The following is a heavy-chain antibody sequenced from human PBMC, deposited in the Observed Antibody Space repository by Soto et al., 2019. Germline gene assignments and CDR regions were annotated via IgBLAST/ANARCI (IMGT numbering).Heavy chain of an antibody. CDR1: GITFSNAW. CDR3: TTDSADIVVVPATFSMDG. J-gene: IGHJ6*02. Sequence: GGSLRLSCAASGITFSNAWMTWVRQAPGKGLEWVGRIKSITDGGTTDYAAPVKGRFTISRDDSKNTLYLQMNKLKTEDTAVYYCTTDSADIVVVPATFSMDGGGQGTTVTVSS. CDR2: IKSITDGGTT. V-gene: IGHV3-15*01. D-gene: IGHD2-2*01.